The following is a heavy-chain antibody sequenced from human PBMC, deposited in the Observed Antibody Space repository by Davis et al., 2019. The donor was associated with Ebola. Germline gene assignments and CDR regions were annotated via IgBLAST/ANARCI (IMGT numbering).Heavy chain of an antibody. V-gene: IGHV5-51*01. CDR3: ARGQSLSRHFDY. CDR1: GYSFTSYW. Sequence: PGGSLRLSCKGSGYSFTSYWIGWVRQMPGKGLEWMGIIHPGDSDARYSPSFQGQVTVSADKSINTAYLQWSSLKASDTAIYYCARGQSLSRHFDYWGQGTLVTVSS. CDR2: IHPGDSDA. J-gene: IGHJ4*02.